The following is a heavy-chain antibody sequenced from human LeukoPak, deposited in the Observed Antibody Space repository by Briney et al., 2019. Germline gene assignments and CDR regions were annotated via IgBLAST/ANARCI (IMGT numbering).Heavy chain of an antibody. CDR3: ASPNSYDYVWGSLEDAFDI. CDR2: IYYSGST. D-gene: IGHD3-16*01. J-gene: IGHJ3*02. Sequence: KPSETLSLTCTVSGGSISSSSYYWGWIRQPPGKGLEWIGGIYYSGSTYYNPSLKSRVTISVDTSKNQFSLKLSSVTAADTAVYYCASPNSYDYVWGSLEDAFDIWGQGTMVTVSS. V-gene: IGHV4-39*01. CDR1: GGSISSSSYY.